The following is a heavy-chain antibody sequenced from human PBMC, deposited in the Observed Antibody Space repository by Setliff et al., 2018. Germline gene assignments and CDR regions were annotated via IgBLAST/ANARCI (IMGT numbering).Heavy chain of an antibody. D-gene: IGHD5-12*01. J-gene: IGHJ2*01. CDR3: AKGGMVATYWTYWYFDL. CDR2: MSLDETNK. V-gene: IGHV3-30-3*01. Sequence: GGSLRLSCAASGFTFTNYIIHWVRQAPGKGLEWVAVMSLDETNKYYADSVRGRFTISRDISKNTLYLQMNSLRAEDTAVYYCAKGGMVATYWTYWYFDLWGRGTLVAVSS. CDR1: GFTFTNYI.